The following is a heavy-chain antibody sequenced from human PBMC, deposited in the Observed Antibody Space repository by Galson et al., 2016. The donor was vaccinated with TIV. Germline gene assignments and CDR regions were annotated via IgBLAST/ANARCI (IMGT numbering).Heavy chain of an antibody. D-gene: IGHD3-10*01. CDR1: GGTFSDYG. Sequence: SVKVSCKASGGTFSDYGISWVRQAPGQGLEWMGRIIPIFHSAKSAQKVQDRVTITAAESMSTVYMVLSSLRSEDTAVYYCATLGGYFGSGSYKTDFWGQGTLVTVSS. CDR3: ATLGGYFGSGSYKTDF. V-gene: IGHV1-69*13. CDR2: IIPIFHSA. J-gene: IGHJ4*02.